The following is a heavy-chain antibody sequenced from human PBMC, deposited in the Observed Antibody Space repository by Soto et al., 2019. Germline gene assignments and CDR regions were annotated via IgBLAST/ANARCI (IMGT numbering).Heavy chain of an antibody. V-gene: IGHV3-9*01. J-gene: IGHJ5*02. CDR1: GFTFDDYA. CDR2: ISWNSGSI. Sequence: SLRLSCAASGFTFDDYAMHWVRQAPGKGLEWVSGISWNSGSIGYADSVKGRFTISRDNAKNSLYLQMNSLRAEETALYYCAKPAHKSNQPDENWFDPWSQGILVNVS. D-gene: IGHD2-2*01. CDR3: AKPAHKSNQPDENWFDP.